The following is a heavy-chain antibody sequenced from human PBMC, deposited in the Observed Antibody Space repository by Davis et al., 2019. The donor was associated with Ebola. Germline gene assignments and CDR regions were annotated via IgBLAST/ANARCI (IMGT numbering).Heavy chain of an antibody. D-gene: IGHD2/OR15-2a*01. J-gene: IGHJ3*01. Sequence: GESLKISCAASGFTFSTYWMHWVRQVPGKGLVWVSHIMRDGGPTYADSVKGRFTISRDNSKNTLYLQMNGLRVEDTAIYYCAKDNRNIWSEVWGQGTMVTVSS. CDR1: GFTFSTYW. CDR3: AKDNRNIWSEV. CDR2: IMRDGGP. V-gene: IGHV3-74*01.